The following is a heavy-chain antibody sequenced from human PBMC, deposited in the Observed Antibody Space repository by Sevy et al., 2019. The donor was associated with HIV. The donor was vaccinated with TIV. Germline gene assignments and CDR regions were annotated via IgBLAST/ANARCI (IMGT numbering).Heavy chain of an antibody. V-gene: IGHV3-23*01. J-gene: IGHJ4*02. D-gene: IGHD6-13*01. CDR3: AKDQPRIAAAGYFDY. Sequence: GGSLRLSCAASGFTFSSYAMSWVRQAPGKGLEWVSAISGSGGSTYYADSVKGRFNISRDNSKNTLYLQMNSLRAEDMAVYYCAKDQPRIAAAGYFDYWGQGTLVTVSS. CDR2: ISGSGGST. CDR1: GFTFSSYA.